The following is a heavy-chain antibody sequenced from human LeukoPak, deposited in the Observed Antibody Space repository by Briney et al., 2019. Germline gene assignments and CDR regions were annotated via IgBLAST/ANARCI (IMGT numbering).Heavy chain of an antibody. CDR1: GGSITSTNW. V-gene: IGHV4-4*02. CDR2: VSLSGPT. CDR3: SRENGAFSPFGY. Sequence: PSGTLSLTCGVSGGSITSTNWWSWVRQPPGQGLEWIEEVSLSGPTNYNPSLSSRVIMALDTSKNHLSLHLTSVTAADTAVYYCSRENGAFSPFGYWGQGYLVTVLS. J-gene: IGHJ4*02. D-gene: IGHD2-8*01.